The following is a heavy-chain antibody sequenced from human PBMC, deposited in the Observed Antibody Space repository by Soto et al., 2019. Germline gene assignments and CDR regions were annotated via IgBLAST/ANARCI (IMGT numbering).Heavy chain of an antibody. CDR1: GGSISSSSYY. Sequence: QLQLQESGPGLVKPSETLSLTCTVSGGSISSSSYYWGWIRQPPGKGLEWIGSIYYSGTTYYNPSLKRRVTFSVDTSKNQVSLKLNSVTAADTAVYYFARLDIWAATYYFDYWGQGTLVTVSS. D-gene: IGHD2-15*01. CDR2: IYYSGTT. V-gene: IGHV4-39*01. CDR3: ARLDIWAATYYFDY. J-gene: IGHJ4*02.